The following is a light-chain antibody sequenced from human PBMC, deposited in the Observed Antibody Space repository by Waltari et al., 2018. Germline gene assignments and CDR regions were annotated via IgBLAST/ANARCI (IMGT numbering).Light chain of an antibody. CDR3: AAWDDSLNGWV. Sequence: LSLPGKAPKRLSVYGVPLPSGVCDRFCGSKCGTSASQAISGLQSEDEADYYCAAWDDSLNGWVFGGGTKLTVL. J-gene: IGLJ3*02. CDR2: YGV. V-gene: IGLV1-36*01.